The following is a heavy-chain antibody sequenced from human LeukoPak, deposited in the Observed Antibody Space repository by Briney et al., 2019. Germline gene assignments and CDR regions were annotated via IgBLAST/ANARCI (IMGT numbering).Heavy chain of an antibody. D-gene: IGHD6-13*01. CDR1: SGSISNFY. J-gene: IGHJ4*02. CDR3: ASTSIAAAGSDY. CDR2: IYDPGNT. Sequence: PSETLSLTCTVSSGSISNFYWSWIRQSPGKGLEWIGYIYDPGNTNYNPSLKSRVTMSVDTSKNQFSLKLSSVTAADTAVYYCASTSIAAAGSDYWGQGTLVTVSS. V-gene: IGHV4-59*12.